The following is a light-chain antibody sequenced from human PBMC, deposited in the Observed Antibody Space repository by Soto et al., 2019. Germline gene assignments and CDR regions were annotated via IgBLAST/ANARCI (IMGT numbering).Light chain of an antibody. J-gene: IGLJ3*02. CDR2: DNT. CDR1: SSDIGAGYR. Sequence: QSVLTQPPSVSGAPGERVTISCTGSSSDIGAGYRVRWYQQVPGTAPKLLIYDNTNRPSGVSVRFSGSKSGTSASLAISGLQAEDEAEYYCCSYAGRYTLVFGGGTQLTVL. V-gene: IGLV1-40*01. CDR3: CSYAGRYTLV.